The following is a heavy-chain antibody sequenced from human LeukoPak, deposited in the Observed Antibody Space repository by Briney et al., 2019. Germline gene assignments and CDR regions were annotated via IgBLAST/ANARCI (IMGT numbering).Heavy chain of an antibody. CDR2: IYPGDSDT. Sequence: GESLKISCKGSGYSFTSYWIGWVRQVPGKGLEWMGIIYPGDSDTGYSPSFQGQVTISADKSISTAYLQWSSLKASDTTMYYCARPDDSSGYFYEAFDIWGQGTMVTVSS. V-gene: IGHV5-51*01. CDR1: GYSFTSYW. D-gene: IGHD3-22*01. CDR3: ARPDDSSGYFYEAFDI. J-gene: IGHJ3*02.